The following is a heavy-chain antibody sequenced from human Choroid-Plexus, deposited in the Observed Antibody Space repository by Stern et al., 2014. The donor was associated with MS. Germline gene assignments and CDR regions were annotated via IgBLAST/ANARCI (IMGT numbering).Heavy chain of an antibody. CDR3: AKDRQYLTYFFDH. CDR1: GFTFGSCA. CDR2: VSYDGSNK. J-gene: IGHJ5*02. D-gene: IGHD2/OR15-2a*01. V-gene: IGHV3-30*18. Sequence: VQLVESGGGVVQPGRPLRLSCVVSGFTFGSCAMHWVRQAPGKGLEWVAGVSYDGSNKYYADSVKGRFTISRDNSQSTLYMQMSSLRPEDTAVYYCAKDRQYLTYFFDHWGQGSLVTVSS.